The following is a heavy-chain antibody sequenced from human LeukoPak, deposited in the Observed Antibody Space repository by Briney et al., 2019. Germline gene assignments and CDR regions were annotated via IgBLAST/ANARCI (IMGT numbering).Heavy chain of an antibody. V-gene: IGHV4-59*01. Sequence: PSETLSLTCTVSSGSISSYYWSWIRQPPGKGLEWIGYIYYSGSTNYNPSLKSRVTISVDTSKNQFSLKLSSVTAADTAVYYCARDLGYYYYMDVWGKGTTVTVSS. CDR3: ARDLGYYYYMDV. J-gene: IGHJ6*03. CDR1: SGSISSYY. CDR2: IYYSGST.